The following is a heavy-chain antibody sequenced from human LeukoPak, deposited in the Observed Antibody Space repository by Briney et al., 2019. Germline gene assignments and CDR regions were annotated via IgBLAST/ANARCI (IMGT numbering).Heavy chain of an antibody. CDR2: IYPADSAA. V-gene: IGHV5-51*01. CDR3: ARQYDRGIDYFDY. Sequence: LGASLQISCRGSGSIFTTYWIGWGRQLPGKGLEGIVIIYPADSAATYSPSFQAQVPISADKSINTAYLQWSSLKASDTAMYYCARQYDRGIDYFDYWGRGTLVTVSS. J-gene: IGHJ4*02. CDR1: GSIFTTYW. D-gene: IGHD3-10*02.